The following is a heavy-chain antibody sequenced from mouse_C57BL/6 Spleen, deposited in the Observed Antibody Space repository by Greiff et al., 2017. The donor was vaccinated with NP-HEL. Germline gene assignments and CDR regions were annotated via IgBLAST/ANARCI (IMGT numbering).Heavy chain of an antibody. V-gene: IGHV1-61*01. Sequence: QVQLQQPGAELVRPGSSVKLSCKASGYTFTSYWMDWVKQRPGQGLEWIGNIYPSDSETHYNQKFKDKATLTVAKSSSTAYMQLSSLTSEDSAVYYCARGIPYYYGSSLYYFDYGGQGTTLTVSS. CDR2: IYPSDSET. CDR1: GYTFTSYW. CDR3: ARGIPYYYGSSLYYFDY. D-gene: IGHD1-1*01. J-gene: IGHJ2*01.